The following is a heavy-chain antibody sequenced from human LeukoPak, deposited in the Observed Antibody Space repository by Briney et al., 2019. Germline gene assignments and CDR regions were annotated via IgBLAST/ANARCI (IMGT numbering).Heavy chain of an antibody. D-gene: IGHD1-7*01. CDR2: MNYDGSRT. V-gene: IGHV3-74*01. J-gene: IGHJ4*02. CDR3: AREDDWNYEDY. CDR1: GLTLSNYW. Sequence: GGSLRLSCAASGLTLSNYWMHWVRQAPGKGLVWVSRMNYDGSRTSYADSVKGRFTISRDDAKNSLYLQMNSLRAEDTAIYYCAREDDWNYEDYWGQGTLVTVSS.